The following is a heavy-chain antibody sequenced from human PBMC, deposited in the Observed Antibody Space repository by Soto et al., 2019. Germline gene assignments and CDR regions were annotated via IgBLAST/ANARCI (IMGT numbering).Heavy chain of an antibody. V-gene: IGHV3-33*01. CDR3: ARGQQWLVLGGAFDI. Sequence: QVQLVESGGGVVQPGRSLRLSCAASGFTFSSYGMHWVRQAPGKGLEWVAVIWYDGSNKYYADSVKGRFTISRDNSKNTLYLQMNSLRAEDTAVYYCARGQQWLVLGGAFDIWGQGTMVTVSS. CDR2: IWYDGSNK. J-gene: IGHJ3*02. CDR1: GFTFSSYG. D-gene: IGHD6-19*01.